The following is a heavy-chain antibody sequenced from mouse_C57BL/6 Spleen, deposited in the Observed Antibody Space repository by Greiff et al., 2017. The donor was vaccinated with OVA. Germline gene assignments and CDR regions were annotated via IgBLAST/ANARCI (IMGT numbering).Heavy chain of an antibody. Sequence: VQLQQSGAELVKPGASVKISCKASGYTFTDYYINWVKQRPGQGLEWIGKIGPGSGSTYYNEKFKGKATLTGDKSSSTAYMQLSSMTSQGSAVYFWAKVTTSSYIDVWGTGTTVTVSS. D-gene: IGHD2-12*01. J-gene: IGHJ1*03. V-gene: IGHV1-77*01. CDR2: IGPGSGST. CDR1: GYTFTDYY. CDR3: AKVTTSSYIDV.